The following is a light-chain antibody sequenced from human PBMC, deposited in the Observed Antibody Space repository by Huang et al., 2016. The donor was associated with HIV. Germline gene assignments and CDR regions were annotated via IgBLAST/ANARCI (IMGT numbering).Light chain of an antibody. V-gene: IGKV2D-29*02. CDR2: EAF. CDR3: MQSIQLPRI. J-gene: IGKJ2*01. Sequence: DIVMTQTPLSLSVTPGQPASISCKSSQSLLHSDRKTYVYWYQQKPGQSPQLLIYEAFNRFSGVPDRFSGSGSGTDFTLKISRVEAEDVGVYYCMQSIQLPRIFGQGTKLEIK. CDR1: QSLLHSDRKTY.